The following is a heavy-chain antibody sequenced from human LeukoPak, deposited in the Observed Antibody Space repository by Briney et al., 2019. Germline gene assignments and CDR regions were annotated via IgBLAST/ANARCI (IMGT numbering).Heavy chain of an antibody. V-gene: IGHV3-23*01. CDR2: TVGGRPDT. J-gene: IGHJ4*02. D-gene: IGHD2-8*02. Sequence: GGSLRLSCAASGFTFINYAMSWVRQTPGKGLEWVSATVGGRPDTYHADSVRGRFTVSRDNSMNALYLQMNSLRVEDTAVYYCTKAPVRSCTGTFCYPFDYWGQGILVTVSS. CDR3: TKAPVRSCTGTFCYPFDY. CDR1: GFTFINYA.